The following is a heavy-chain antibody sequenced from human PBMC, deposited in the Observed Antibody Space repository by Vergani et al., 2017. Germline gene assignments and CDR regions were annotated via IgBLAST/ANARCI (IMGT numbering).Heavy chain of an antibody. CDR2: ISWNSGSI. CDR1: GFTFDDYA. CDR3: AKDSGSSTSCLIDY. V-gene: IGHV3-9*01. J-gene: IGHJ4*02. Sequence: EVHLLESGGGLVQSGGSLRLSCAASGFTFDDYAMHWVRQAPGKGLEWVLGISWNSGSIGYADSVKGRFTISRDNAKNSLYLQMNSLRAEDTALYYCAKDSGSSTSCLIDYWGQGTLVTVSS. D-gene: IGHD2-2*01.